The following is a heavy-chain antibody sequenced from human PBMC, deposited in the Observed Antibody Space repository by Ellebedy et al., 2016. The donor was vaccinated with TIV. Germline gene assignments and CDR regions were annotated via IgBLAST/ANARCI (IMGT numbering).Heavy chain of an antibody. J-gene: IGHJ4*02. CDR2: LNYGGES. Sequence: MPSETLSLTCVVSGDSISSTNYFWGWIRQPPGKGLEWIGRLNYGGESYFDPSLKSRVTMSLDTSKNQFSLKVNSVTAADTAIYYCASHRGFYSGWSFDYWGQGTLTTVSS. D-gene: IGHD5-12*01. CDR3: ASHRGFYSGWSFDY. CDR1: GDSISSTNYF. V-gene: IGHV4-39*07.